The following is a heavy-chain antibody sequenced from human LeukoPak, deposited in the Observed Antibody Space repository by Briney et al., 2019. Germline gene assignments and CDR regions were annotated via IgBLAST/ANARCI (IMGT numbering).Heavy chain of an antibody. D-gene: IGHD3-10*01. V-gene: IGHV1-2*02. CDR2: INPNSGGT. J-gene: IGHJ4*02. Sequence: ASVKVSCKASGYTFTDYNIHWVRQAPGQGLEWMGWINPNSGGTNYAQRFQGMVTMTRDTSISTAYVDLGSLKSDDTATYFCSVWFGEFAHWGQGTLVTVSS. CDR3: SVWFGEFAH. CDR1: GYTFTDYN.